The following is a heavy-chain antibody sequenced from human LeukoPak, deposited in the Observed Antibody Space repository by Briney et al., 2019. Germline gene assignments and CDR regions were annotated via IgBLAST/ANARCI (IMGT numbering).Heavy chain of an antibody. Sequence: KPSETLSLTCAVDGGSLSGYYWSWIRLPPGKGLEWLGEINHRGNTISHPSLKSRVTISLGTSQSQLSLNLTSVTAADTAFYYCARTRGNSYSQRASFDSWGQGTLVTVSS. CDR2: INHRGNT. J-gene: IGHJ4*02. CDR3: ARTRGNSYSQRASFDS. D-gene: IGHD5-18*01. V-gene: IGHV4-34*01. CDR1: GGSLSGYY.